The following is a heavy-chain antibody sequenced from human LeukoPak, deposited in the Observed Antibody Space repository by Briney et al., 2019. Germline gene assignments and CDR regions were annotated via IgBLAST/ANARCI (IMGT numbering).Heavy chain of an antibody. D-gene: IGHD3-22*01. CDR1: GGSISSSSYY. CDR2: IYYSGST. V-gene: IGHV4-39*07. J-gene: IGHJ4*02. Sequence: PSETLSLTCTVSGGSISSSSYYWGWIRQPPGKGLEWIGSIYYSGSTYYNPSLKSRVTISVDTSKNQFSLKLSSVTAADTAVYYCARDLWSSSGYLVPADYWGQGTLVTVSS. CDR3: ARDLWSSSGYLVPADY.